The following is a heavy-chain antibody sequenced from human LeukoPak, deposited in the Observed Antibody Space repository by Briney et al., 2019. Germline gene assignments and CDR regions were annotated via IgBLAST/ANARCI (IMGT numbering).Heavy chain of an antibody. V-gene: IGHV3-48*03. Sequence: GGSLRLSCAASGFTFSSYEMNWVRQAPGKGLEWVSYISTSGSTIYYADSVKGRFTISRDNAKNSLCLQMNSLRVEDMAVYYCARKGYGSGSYTYYFDYWGQGTLVTVSS. CDR2: ISTSGSTI. CDR1: GFTFSSYE. D-gene: IGHD3-10*01. CDR3: ARKGYGSGSYTYYFDY. J-gene: IGHJ4*02.